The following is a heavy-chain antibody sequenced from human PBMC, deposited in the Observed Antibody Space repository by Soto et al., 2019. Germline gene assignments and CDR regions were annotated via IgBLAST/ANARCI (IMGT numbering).Heavy chain of an antibody. Sequence: QVQLQQWGAGLLKPSETLSLTCAVNGGSFSGYYCSWIRQPPGKGLEWIGEINHSGSTNYNPSLKSRVTISVDTSKNQFSLKLSSVTAADTAVYYCASRSGGYSGYDVGGGDYGEHFDYWGQGTLVTVSP. J-gene: IGHJ4*02. CDR2: INHSGST. V-gene: IGHV4-34*01. D-gene: IGHD5-12*01. CDR3: ASRSGGYSGYDVGGGDYGEHFDY. CDR1: GGSFSGYY.